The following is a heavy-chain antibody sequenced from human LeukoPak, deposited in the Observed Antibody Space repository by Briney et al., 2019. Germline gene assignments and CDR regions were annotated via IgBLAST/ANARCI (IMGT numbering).Heavy chain of an antibody. V-gene: IGHV3-48*03. CDR2: ISSSGSTI. J-gene: IGHJ4*02. CDR1: GFSFSSYS. Sequence: GGSLRLSCAASGFSFSSYSIHWIRQAPGKGLEWVSYISSSGSTIYYADSVKGRFTISRDNAKNSLSLQMNSLRAEDTAVYYCARDGDTSGYSDWGQGTLVTVSS. CDR3: ARDGDTSGYSD. D-gene: IGHD3-22*01.